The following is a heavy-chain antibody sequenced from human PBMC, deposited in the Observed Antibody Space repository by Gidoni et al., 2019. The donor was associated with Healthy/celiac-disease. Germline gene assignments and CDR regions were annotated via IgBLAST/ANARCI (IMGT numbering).Heavy chain of an antibody. CDR3: AKEYYGSGSYYKGGPAY. CDR1: GFTFSRYG. D-gene: IGHD3-10*01. CDR2: IRYDGSNK. J-gene: IGHJ4*02. V-gene: IGHV3-30*02. Sequence: QVQLVESGGGVVQPGGSLRRSCAASGFTFSRYGMHWDRQAPGKGLEWVAFIRYDGSNKYYADSVKGRFTISRDNSKNTLYLQMNSLRAEDTAVYYCAKEYYGSGSYYKGGPAYWGQGTLVTVSS.